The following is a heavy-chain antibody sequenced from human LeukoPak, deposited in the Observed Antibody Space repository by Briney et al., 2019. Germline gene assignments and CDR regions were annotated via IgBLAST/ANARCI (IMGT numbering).Heavy chain of an antibody. Sequence: KPSETLSLTCAVYGGSFSGYYWSWIRQPPGKGLEWIGEINHSGSTNYNPSLKSRVTISVDTSKNQFSLKLSSVTAADTAVYYCARAHNTGTFDYWGQGTLVTVSS. D-gene: IGHD2/OR15-2a*01. CDR1: GGSFSGYY. V-gene: IGHV4-34*01. CDR3: ARAHNTGTFDY. J-gene: IGHJ4*02. CDR2: INHSGST.